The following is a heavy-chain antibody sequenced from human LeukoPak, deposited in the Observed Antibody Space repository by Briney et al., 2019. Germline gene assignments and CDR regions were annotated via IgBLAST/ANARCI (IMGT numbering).Heavy chain of an antibody. CDR3: ARDPAAWDY. D-gene: IGHD6-13*01. J-gene: IGHJ4*02. CDR1: GFTFKNYW. CDR2: IEADGTEK. Sequence: AGGSLRLSCVASGFTFKNYWLSWVRQAPGKGLEWVANIEADGTEKYYVDSVKGRFTVSRDNVRNSLYLQMSSLRVDDTAVYYCARDPAAWDYWGQGTLVTVSS. V-gene: IGHV3-7*04.